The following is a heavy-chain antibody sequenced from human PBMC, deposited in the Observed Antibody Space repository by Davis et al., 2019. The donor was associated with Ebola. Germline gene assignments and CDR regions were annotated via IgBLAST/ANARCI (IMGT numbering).Heavy chain of an antibody. CDR3: ARGAQWLGMPFDY. CDR2: ISAYNGNT. D-gene: IGHD6-19*01. J-gene: IGHJ4*02. V-gene: IGHV1-18*01. Sequence: AASVKVSCKASGYTFKNYAISRVRQAPGQGLEWMGWISAYNGNTNYAQKLQGRVTVTRDTSTTTVYMDLSSLRSEDTALYYCARGAQWLGMPFDYWGQGTLVTVSS. CDR1: GYTFKNYA.